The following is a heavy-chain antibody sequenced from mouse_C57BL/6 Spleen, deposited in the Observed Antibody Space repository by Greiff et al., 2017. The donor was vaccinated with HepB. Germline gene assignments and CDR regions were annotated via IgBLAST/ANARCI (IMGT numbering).Heavy chain of an antibody. V-gene: IGHV3-6*01. CDR3: AREDYSNPVAMDY. J-gene: IGHJ4*01. CDR2: ISYDGSN. Sequence: EVKLMESGPGLVKPSQSLSLTCSVTGYSITSGYYWNWIRQFPGNKLEWMGYISYDGSNNYNPSLKNRISITRDTSKNQFFLKLNSVTTEDTATYFCAREDYSNPVAMDYWGQGPSVTVTS. CDR1: GYSITSGYY. D-gene: IGHD2-5*01.